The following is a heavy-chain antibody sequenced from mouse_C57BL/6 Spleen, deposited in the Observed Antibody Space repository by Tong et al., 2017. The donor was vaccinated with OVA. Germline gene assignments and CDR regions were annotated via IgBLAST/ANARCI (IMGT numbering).Heavy chain of an antibody. J-gene: IGHJ2*01. CDR2: ISDGGSYT. CDR1: GFTFSSYA. CDR3: ARRGYSNLYFDY. Sequence: VQLQESGGGLVKPGGSLKLSCAASGFTFSSYAMSWVRQTPEKRLEWVATISDGGSYTYYPDNVKGRFTISRDNAKNTLFLQMTSLRSEDTAMYYCARRGYSNLYFDYWGQGTTLTVSS. D-gene: IGHD2-5*01. V-gene: IGHV5-4*01.